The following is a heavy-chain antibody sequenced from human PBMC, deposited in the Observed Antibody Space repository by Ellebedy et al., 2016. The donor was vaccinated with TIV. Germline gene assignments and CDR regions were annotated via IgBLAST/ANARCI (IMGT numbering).Heavy chain of an antibody. D-gene: IGHD2-15*01. CDR1: GGSFSGYY. CDR2: INHSGST. V-gene: IGHV4-34*01. J-gene: IGHJ4*02. CDR3: ARGPFRSGGSCYYY. Sequence: SETLSLTXAVYGGSFSGYYWTWIRQPPGKGLEWIGEINHSGSTNYNPSLKSRVTISVDTSKNQFSLKLSSVTAADTAVYYCARGPFRSGGSCYYYWGQGTLVTVSS.